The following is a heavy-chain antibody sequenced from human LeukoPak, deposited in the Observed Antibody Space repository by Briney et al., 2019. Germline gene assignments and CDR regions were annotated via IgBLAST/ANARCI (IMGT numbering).Heavy chain of an antibody. CDR1: GFTFSTYA. V-gene: IGHV3-30*04. J-gene: IGHJ2*01. Sequence: GGSLRLSCAASGFTFSTYAMNWVRQAPGKGLEWVAVISDDGRHNYYADSVKGRFTISRDNAKNSLYLQMNSLRADDTAVYYCAGGQGWHFDLWGLGTLITVSS. CDR3: AGGQGWHFDL. CDR2: ISDDGRHN. D-gene: IGHD2-15*01.